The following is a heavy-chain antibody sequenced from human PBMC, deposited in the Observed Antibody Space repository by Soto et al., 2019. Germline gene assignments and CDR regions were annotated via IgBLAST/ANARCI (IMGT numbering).Heavy chain of an antibody. J-gene: IGHJ6*02. Sequence: GGSLRLACAASPYTLSSYGMHWVRQAKGKGMAWVAVISCDGSNKYNADSVKGRFAISRDNSKNTLYLQMNSLRAEDTAVYYCAKDRSIAVAGSYYYYYGMDVWGQGTTVTVSS. CDR1: PYTLSSYG. CDR3: AKDRSIAVAGSYYYYYGMDV. D-gene: IGHD6-19*01. CDR2: ISCDGSNK. V-gene: IGHV3-30*18.